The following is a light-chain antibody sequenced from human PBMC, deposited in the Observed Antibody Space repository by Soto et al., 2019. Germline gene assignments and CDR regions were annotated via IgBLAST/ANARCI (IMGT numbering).Light chain of an antibody. CDR2: GAS. CDR3: QQYDSSPRT. V-gene: IGKV3-20*01. CDR1: QTFTSGF. Sequence: EIVLTQSPGTLSLSPGERATLSCRASQTFTSGFLAWYQQKPGQAPRLLIYGASSRATGIPDRFSGSGSGTDFTLTISRLEPEDFAVYYCQQYDSSPRTFSQGTKVEIK. J-gene: IGKJ1*01.